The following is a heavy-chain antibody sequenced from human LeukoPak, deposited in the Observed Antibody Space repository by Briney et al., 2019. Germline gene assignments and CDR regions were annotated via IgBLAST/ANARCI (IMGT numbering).Heavy chain of an antibody. CDR3: AREQWLLVDY. V-gene: IGHV3-30-3*01. D-gene: IGHD6-19*01. Sequence: GGSLRLSCAASGFTFSSYAMHWVRQAPGKGLEWVAVISYDGSNKYYADSVKGRFTISRDNSKNTLYLQMNSLRAEDTAVYYCAREQWLLVDYWGQGTLVTVSS. J-gene: IGHJ4*02. CDR2: ISYDGSNK. CDR1: GFTFSSYA.